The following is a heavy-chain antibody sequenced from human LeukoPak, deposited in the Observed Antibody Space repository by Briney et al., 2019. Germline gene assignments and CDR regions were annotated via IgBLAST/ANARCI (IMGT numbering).Heavy chain of an antibody. Sequence: SQTLSLTCTVSGGSISSGSYHWRWLRQPAGKGLEWIGRIYTSGSTNYNPSLKSRVTISVDTSNNQFSLKLSSVTAADTAVYYCARVTTGGYYNCWGQGSLVTVSS. CDR2: IYTSGST. V-gene: IGHV4-61*02. CDR1: GGSISSGSYH. CDR3: ARVTTGGYYNC. D-gene: IGHD3-22*01. J-gene: IGHJ4*02.